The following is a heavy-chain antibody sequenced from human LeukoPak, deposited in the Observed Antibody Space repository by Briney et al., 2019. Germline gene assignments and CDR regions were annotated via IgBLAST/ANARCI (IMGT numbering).Heavy chain of an antibody. CDR3: ASGITYYFDY. CDR1: GFTFRNAW. D-gene: IGHD3-10*01. CDR2: IKSDTEGGAT. V-gene: IGHV3-15*01. Sequence: GGSLRLSCAASGFTFRNAWMSWVRQAPGKGLEWVGRIKSDTEGGATDYAAPVKGRFTISRDDSKNTLYLQMNSLKTEDAAVYFCASGITYYFDYWGQGTLVTVSS. J-gene: IGHJ4*02.